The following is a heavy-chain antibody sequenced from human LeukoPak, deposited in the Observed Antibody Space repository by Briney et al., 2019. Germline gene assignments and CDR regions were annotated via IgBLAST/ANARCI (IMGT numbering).Heavy chain of an antibody. V-gene: IGHV3-33*01. Sequence: SLRLSCAASGFTFSSYGMHWVRQAPGKGLEWVAVIWYDGSNKYYADSVKGRFTISRDNSKNTLYLQMNSLRAEDTAVYYCARDGYYYDSSGYWLGWGQGTLVTVSS. CDR1: GFTFSSYG. CDR3: ARDGYYYDSSGYWLG. J-gene: IGHJ4*02. CDR2: IWYDGSNK. D-gene: IGHD3-22*01.